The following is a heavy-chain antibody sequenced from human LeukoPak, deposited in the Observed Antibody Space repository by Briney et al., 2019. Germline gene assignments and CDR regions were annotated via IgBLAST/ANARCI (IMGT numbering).Heavy chain of an antibody. J-gene: IGHJ4*02. CDR2: ITSSGTHI. V-gene: IGHV3-21*01. CDR1: GFTFSSFN. Sequence: GGSLRLSCAASGFTFSSFNMNWVRQAPGKAMEWVSSITSSGTHIFYADSVEGRFTISRDNAKNSLFLQMNSLRAEDTAVYYCASSDWYHYFDYWGQGTLVTVSS. CDR3: ASSDWYHYFDY. D-gene: IGHD2-21*02.